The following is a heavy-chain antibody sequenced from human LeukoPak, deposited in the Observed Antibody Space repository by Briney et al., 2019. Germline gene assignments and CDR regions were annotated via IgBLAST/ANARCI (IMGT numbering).Heavy chain of an antibody. J-gene: IGHJ3*01. CDR2: IRYDGNNK. CDR1: GFIFSNYG. D-gene: IGHD2-2*01. V-gene: IGHV3-30*02. CDR3: AKIGYCSSASCLGDSFEV. Sequence: PGGSLRLSCAASGFIFSNYGMHWVRQAPGKGLEWVAFIRYDGNNKYYVDSVKVRFTISRDNSRNTLYLQMNSLRPGDTALYYCAKIGYCSSASCLGDSFEVWGRGTMVTVSS.